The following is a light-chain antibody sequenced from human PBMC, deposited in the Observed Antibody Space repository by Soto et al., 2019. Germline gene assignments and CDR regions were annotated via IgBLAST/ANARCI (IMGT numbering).Light chain of an antibody. CDR1: SSNIRNNY. J-gene: IGLJ2*01. Sequence: QSVLTQPPSVSAAPGQKVTISCSGSSSNIRNNYVSWYQQLPGTAPKLLIYENNKRPSEIHDRFSGAKSGTSATLGITGLQTGDEAEYYCGTWDSSLSAVVFGGGTKLTVL. CDR3: GTWDSSLSAVV. V-gene: IGLV1-51*02. CDR2: ENN.